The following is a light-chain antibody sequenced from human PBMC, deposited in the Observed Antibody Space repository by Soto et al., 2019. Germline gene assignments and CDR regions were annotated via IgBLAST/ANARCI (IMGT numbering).Light chain of an antibody. Sequence: EIVLTQSPGTLSLSPFEISTLSFMASQSVSNSHLAWHQQKPGQAPRLLIFGVSSRAAGIPARFSGSGSGTDFTLTISSLQPEDFATYFCQQGNNYPLTFGGGTKVDIK. CDR1: QSVSNSH. J-gene: IGKJ4*01. V-gene: IGKV3D-7*01. CDR2: GVS. CDR3: QQGNNYPLT.